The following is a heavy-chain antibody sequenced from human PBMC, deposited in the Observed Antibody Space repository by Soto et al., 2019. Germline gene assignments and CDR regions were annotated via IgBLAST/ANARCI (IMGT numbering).Heavy chain of an antibody. CDR1: GGSFSTYV. CDR2: IIPSFGTA. J-gene: IGHJ6*02. D-gene: IGHD2-2*01. Sequence: SVKVSCKAPGGSFSTYVISWVRQAPGQGLEWMGGIIPSFGTAHYAQKFQDRVTITADESSSTAYMELSSLRSGDTAVYYCARVSGVEYQISLFYSMDVWGQGTTVTVSS. CDR3: ARVSGVEYQISLFYSMDV. V-gene: IGHV1-69*13.